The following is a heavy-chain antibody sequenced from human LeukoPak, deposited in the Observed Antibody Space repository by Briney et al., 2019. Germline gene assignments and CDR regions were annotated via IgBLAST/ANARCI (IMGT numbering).Heavy chain of an antibody. CDR1: GYTFTSYY. Sequence: GASVKVSCKASGYTFTSYYIHWVRQAPGQGLEWMGIINPSGGSTNYAQKFQGRVTMTRDTSTSTVYMELSSLRAEDTAVYYCARDELEVNWFDPWGQGTLVTVSS. CDR3: ARDELEVNWFDP. D-gene: IGHD3-3*01. V-gene: IGHV1-46*01. CDR2: INPSGGST. J-gene: IGHJ5*02.